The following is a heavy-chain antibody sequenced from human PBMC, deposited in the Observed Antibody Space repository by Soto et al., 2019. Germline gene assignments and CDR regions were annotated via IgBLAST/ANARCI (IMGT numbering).Heavy chain of an antibody. CDR3: TTSNGHLNH. V-gene: IGHV3-11*04. J-gene: IGHJ4*02. CDR1: GFTFSDYY. CDR2: ITGSSDRI. Sequence: QVQLVESGGGLVKPGGSLRLSCAASGFTFSDYYMSWIRQAPGKGLEWVSYITGSSDRILFADSVKGRFTVSRDNAKNSLYLQMNSLRDEDTGVYYCTTSNGHLNHWGQGTLVSVSS. D-gene: IGHD3-22*01.